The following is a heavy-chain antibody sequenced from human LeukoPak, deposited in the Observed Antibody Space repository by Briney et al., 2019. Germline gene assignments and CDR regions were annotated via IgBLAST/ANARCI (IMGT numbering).Heavy chain of an antibody. CDR3: ARTTGGSCTSTSCLFEY. V-gene: IGHV1-2*02. J-gene: IGHJ4*02. CDR2: INPNSGTT. D-gene: IGHD2-2*01. CDR1: GFTLTDYY. Sequence: ASVKVSCRASGFTLTDYYIHWVRQAPGRGLEWMGWINPNSGTTNFAQKFQGRVTMTRDTSISTAYMELSRLRSDDTAVYYCARTTGGSCTSTSCLFEYWGQGTLVTVSS.